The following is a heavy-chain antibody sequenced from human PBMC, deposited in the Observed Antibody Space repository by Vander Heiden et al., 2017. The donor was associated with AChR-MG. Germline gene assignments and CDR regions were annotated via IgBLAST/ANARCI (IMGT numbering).Heavy chain of an antibody. D-gene: IGHD1-26*01. CDR2: IRKKAVGGTR. J-gene: IGHJ4*02. CDR1: GFNFDEYG. V-gene: IGHV3-49*04. Sequence: EVQLVVSGGGLEQPGRSLRLSCRASGFNFDEYGMNWVRQAPGKGLEWVSSIRKKAVGGTREYAASVKDRFIISRDNSESIAYLQMNSLKTEDTAVYYCTRADTVVGAAYYFDFWDQGTLVTVSS. CDR3: TRADTVVGAAYYFDF.